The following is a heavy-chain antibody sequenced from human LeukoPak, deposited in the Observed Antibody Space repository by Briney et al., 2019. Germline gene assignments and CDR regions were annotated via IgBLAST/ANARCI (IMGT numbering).Heavy chain of an antibody. CDR1: GSIFTSYW. D-gene: IGHD3-3*01. V-gene: IGHV5-51*01. CDR2: IYTGDSDT. J-gene: IGHJ6*02. CDR3: ARLNDYDFWSGYSYYYYGMDV. Sequence: GTPLQISCLSSGSIFTSYWSGWVRQLPGKGQGRMGIIYTGDSDTKYSPSFQDQVTISADKSISTAYLQWSSLKASDTAMYYCARLNDYDFWSGYSYYYYGMDVWGQGTTVTVSS.